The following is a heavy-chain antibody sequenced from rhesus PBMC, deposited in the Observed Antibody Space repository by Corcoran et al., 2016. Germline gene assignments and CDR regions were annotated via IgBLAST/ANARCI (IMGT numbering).Heavy chain of an antibody. D-gene: IGHD1-20*01. Sequence: QVQLQESGPGLVKPSETLSLTCAVSGGSISDDYYWSWIRQPPGKGLEWIGYIYGSGGGTNYNPSLKNRVTISIDTTKSQFSLKLRSVHAADTAEYYCAREGAGTALFFDWGQGVLVTVSS. V-gene: IGHV4-106*01. CDR2: IYGSGGGT. CDR1: GGSISDDYY. CDR3: AREGAGTALFFD. J-gene: IGHJ4*01.